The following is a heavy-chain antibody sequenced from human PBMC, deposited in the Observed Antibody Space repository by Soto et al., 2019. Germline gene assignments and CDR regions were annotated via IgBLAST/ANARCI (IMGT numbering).Heavy chain of an antibody. CDR2: IHHSGTT. D-gene: IGHD3-10*01. CDR1: GGSVSSGGYS. CDR3: ARVLLWFAELSYDRGYFYYGMDV. Sequence: DILSLTCTVSGGSVSSGGYSWTWIRQPPGKGLEWIGYIHHSGTTNYNPSVTSRVTISVDTSKNQLSLKLNSVTAADTAVYYCARVLLWFAELSYDRGYFYYGMDVWGQGTKVTSP. J-gene: IGHJ6*02. V-gene: IGHV4-61*08.